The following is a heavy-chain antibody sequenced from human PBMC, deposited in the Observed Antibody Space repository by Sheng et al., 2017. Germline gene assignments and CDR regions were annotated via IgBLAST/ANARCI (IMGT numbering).Heavy chain of an antibody. D-gene: IGHD1-26*01. V-gene: IGHV3-30*18. Sequence: QVQLVESGGGVVQPGRSLRLSCAASGFTFSSYGMHWVRQAPGKGLEWVAVISYDGSNKYYADSVKGRFTISRDNSKNTLYLQMNSLRAEDTAVYYCAKDPTTAPGYWGQGTLVTVSS. J-gene: IGHJ4*02. CDR3: AKDPTTAPGY. CDR2: ISYDGSNK. CDR1: GFTFSSYG.